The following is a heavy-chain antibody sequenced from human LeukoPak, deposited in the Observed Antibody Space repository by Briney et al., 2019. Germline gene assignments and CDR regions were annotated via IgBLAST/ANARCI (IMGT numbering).Heavy chain of an antibody. J-gene: IGHJ5*02. CDR3: ARDNLGSMANWFDP. D-gene: IGHD5-24*01. V-gene: IGHV4-59*01. CDR1: GGSISSYY. CDR2: IYYSGST. Sequence: SETLSLTCTVSGGSISSYYWSWIRQPPGKGLEWIGYIYYSGSTNYNPSLKSRVTISVDTSKNQFSLKLSSVTAADTAVYYCARDNLGSMANWFDPWGQGTLVTVSS.